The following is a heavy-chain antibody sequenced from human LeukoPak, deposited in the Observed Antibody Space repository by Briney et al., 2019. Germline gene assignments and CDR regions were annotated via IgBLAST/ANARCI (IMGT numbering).Heavy chain of an antibody. CDR3: ASEYGSGSYSDF. J-gene: IGHJ6*04. V-gene: IGHV4-61*02. D-gene: IGHD3-10*01. Sequence: SETLSLTCTVSGVSISSGTYYWSWIRQPAGKGLEWIGRIYSSEITNYNPSLKSRVTISVDTSKNQFSLKLNSVTAADTAVYYCASEYGSGSYSDFWGKGTTVAVSS. CDR2: IYSSEIT. CDR1: GVSISSGTYY.